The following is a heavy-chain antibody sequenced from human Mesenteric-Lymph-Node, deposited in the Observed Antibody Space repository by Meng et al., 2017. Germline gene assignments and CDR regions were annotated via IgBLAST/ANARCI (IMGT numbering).Heavy chain of an antibody. J-gene: IGHJ5*02. Sequence: QVHLVQSGAEVKKPGASVKVSGKASGYTFTTYAIHWVRQAPGQRLEWMGWINPGNGNTRYSQKFQGRVSITRDTSASTAYMELSSLRSEDTAVYYCARCIAVAGNWFDPWGQGTLVTVSS. V-gene: IGHV1-3*01. D-gene: IGHD6-19*01. CDR2: INPGNGNT. CDR1: GYTFTTYA. CDR3: ARCIAVAGNWFDP.